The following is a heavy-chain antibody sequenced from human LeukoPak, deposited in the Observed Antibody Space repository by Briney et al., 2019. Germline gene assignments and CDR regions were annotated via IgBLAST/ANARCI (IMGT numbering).Heavy chain of an antibody. CDR3: ARLWFGGYYFDY. V-gene: IGHV4-34*01. CDR1: GGSFSGYY. D-gene: IGHD3-10*01. CDR2: INHSGST. J-gene: IGHJ4*02. Sequence: SETLSLTCAVYGGSFSGYYWSWIRQPPGKGLEWIGEINHSGSTNYNPSLKGRVTISVDTSKNQFSLKLSSVTAADTAVYYCARLWFGGYYFDYWGQGTLVTVSS.